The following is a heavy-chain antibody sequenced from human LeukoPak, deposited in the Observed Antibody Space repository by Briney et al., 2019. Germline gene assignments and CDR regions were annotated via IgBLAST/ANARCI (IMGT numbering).Heavy chain of an antibody. CDR1: GFTFSSYE. CDR2: ISSSGSTI. Sequence: GGSLRLSCAASGFTFSSYEMNWVRQAPGKGLEWVSYISSSGSTIYYADSVKGRFTISRDNAKNSLYLQMNSLRAEDTAVYYCARGSGSWVYYYYYGMDIWGQGTTVTVSS. J-gene: IGHJ6*02. CDR3: ARGSGSWVYYYYYGMDI. D-gene: IGHD1-26*01. V-gene: IGHV3-48*03.